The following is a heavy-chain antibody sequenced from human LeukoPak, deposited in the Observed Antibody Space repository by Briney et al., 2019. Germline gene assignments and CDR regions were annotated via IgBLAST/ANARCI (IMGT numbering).Heavy chain of an antibody. CDR2: ISGSGGST. D-gene: IGHD3-22*01. V-gene: IGHV3-23*01. CDR1: GFTFSSYA. J-gene: IGHJ4*02. Sequence: PGGSLRLSCAASGFTFSSYAMSWVRQAPGKGLEWVSAISGSGGSTYYADSVKGRFTISRDNSKNTLYLQMNGLRAEDTAVYYCAKAYDYYDSSFFDYWGQGTLVTVSS. CDR3: AKAYDYYDSSFFDY.